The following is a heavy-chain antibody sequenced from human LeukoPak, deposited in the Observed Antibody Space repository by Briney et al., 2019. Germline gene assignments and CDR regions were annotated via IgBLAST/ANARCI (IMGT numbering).Heavy chain of an antibody. CDR3: VRDAGNYYAGAFDI. CDR2: TRFDGSDK. D-gene: IGHD3-10*01. V-gene: IGHV3-30*02. CDR1: GFTFSSYG. J-gene: IGHJ3*02. Sequence: GGSLRLPCEAPGFTFSSYGMHWVRQAPGKGLDWVAFTRFDGSDKKYADSAKGRFTISRDNSKNTLYLQMNGLRPEDTGIYYCVRDAGNYYAGAFDIWGQGTMVTVST.